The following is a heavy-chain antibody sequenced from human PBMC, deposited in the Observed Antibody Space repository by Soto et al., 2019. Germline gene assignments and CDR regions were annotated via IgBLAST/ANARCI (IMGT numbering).Heavy chain of an antibody. CDR1: GGTLSGYY. CDR3: ARGKDVRAEIYNWFDP. J-gene: IGHJ5*02. D-gene: IGHD3-16*01. V-gene: IGHV1-2*02. Sequence: ASVKVSCKASGGTLSGYYMHWVRQAPGQGLEWMGWINPNSGGTNYAQKFEARVTMTRDTSISTVYMELRRLRSDDTAVCFCARGKDVRAEIYNWFDPWGQGTQVTVSS. CDR2: INPNSGGT.